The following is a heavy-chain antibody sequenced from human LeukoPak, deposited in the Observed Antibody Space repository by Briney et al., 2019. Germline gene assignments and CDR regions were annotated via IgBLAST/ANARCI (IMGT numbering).Heavy chain of an antibody. J-gene: IGHJ5*02. CDR2: GSYDGSNI. V-gene: IGHV3-30*18. D-gene: IGHD6-19*01. CDR1: GFIFSTYD. CDR3: AKEPAPYSSGWYFPDDH. Sequence: RTGGSLRLSCAASGFIFSTYDMHWVRQAPGKGLEWVAVGSYDGSNIYHAASVQGRFTISRDNSKNTLYLQMNSLRAEDTAVYYCAKEPAPYSSGWYFPDDHWGQGALVTVSS.